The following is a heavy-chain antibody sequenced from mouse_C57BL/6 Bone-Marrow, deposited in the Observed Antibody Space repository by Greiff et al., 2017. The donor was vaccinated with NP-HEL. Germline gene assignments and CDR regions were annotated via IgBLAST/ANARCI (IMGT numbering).Heavy chain of an antibody. Sequence: QVQLKESGAELMKPGASVKLSCKATGYTFTGYWIEWVKQRPGHGLEWIGEILPGSGSTNYNEKFKGKATFTADTSSNTAYMQLSSLTTEDSAIYYCAREADYYGSSLYYVDYWGQGTTLTVSS. CDR3: AREADYYGSSLYYVDY. D-gene: IGHD1-1*01. CDR1: GYTFTGYW. J-gene: IGHJ2*01. CDR2: ILPGSGST. V-gene: IGHV1-9*01.